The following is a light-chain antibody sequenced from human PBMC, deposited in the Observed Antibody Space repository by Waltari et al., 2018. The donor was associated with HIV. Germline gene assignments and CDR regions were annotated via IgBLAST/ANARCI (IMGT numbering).Light chain of an antibody. CDR3: QAWDSNTPV. Sequence: SYELTQPPSVSVSPGQTASITCSGDTLGDKYACWYQQKPGQSPVLVIYQDSKRPSGVPERLSGSNSGNTATLTISGTQAVDEADYYCQAWDSNTPVFGGGTKLTVL. J-gene: IGLJ2*01. V-gene: IGLV3-1*01. CDR2: QDS. CDR1: TLGDKY.